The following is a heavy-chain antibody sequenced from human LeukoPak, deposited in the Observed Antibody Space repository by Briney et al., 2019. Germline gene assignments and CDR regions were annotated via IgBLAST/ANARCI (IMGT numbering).Heavy chain of an antibody. Sequence: PGGSLRLSCAASGFTFSSYAMSWVRQAPGKGLEWVSAISGSGGSTYYADSVKGRFTISRDNSKNTLYLQMNSLRAEDTAVYYCARESDYYDSSGYYGYWGQGTLVTVSS. J-gene: IGHJ4*02. CDR3: ARESDYYDSSGYYGY. CDR1: GFTFSSYA. V-gene: IGHV3-23*01. D-gene: IGHD3-22*01. CDR2: ISGSGGST.